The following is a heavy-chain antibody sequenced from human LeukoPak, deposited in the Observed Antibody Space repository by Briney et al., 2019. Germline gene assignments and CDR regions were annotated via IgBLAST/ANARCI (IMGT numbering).Heavy chain of an antibody. D-gene: IGHD1-1*01. CDR3: ARDGTSGTAHYFQH. CDR2: IIPILGIA. Sequence: PLASVKVSYKASGGTFSSYAISWVRQAPGQGLEWMGRIIPILGIANYAQKFQGRVTITADKSTSTAYMELSSLRSEDTAVYYCARDGTSGTAHYFQHWGQGTLVTVSS. V-gene: IGHV1-69*04. CDR1: GGTFSSYA. J-gene: IGHJ1*01.